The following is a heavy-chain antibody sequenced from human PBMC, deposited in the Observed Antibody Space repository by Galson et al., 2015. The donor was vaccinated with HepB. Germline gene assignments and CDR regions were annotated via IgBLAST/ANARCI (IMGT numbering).Heavy chain of an antibody. CDR2: IHPSGGST. J-gene: IGHJ4*02. V-gene: IGHV1-46*01. CDR3: ARDDYDILTGSRFVVY. CDR1: GYTFTSYY. D-gene: IGHD3-9*01. Sequence: SVKVSCKASGYTFTSYYMHWVRQAPGQGLEWMGIIHPSGGSTSYAQKFQGRVTMTRDTSTSTVYMELSSLRSEDTAVYYCARDDYDILTGSRFVVYWGQGTLVTVSS.